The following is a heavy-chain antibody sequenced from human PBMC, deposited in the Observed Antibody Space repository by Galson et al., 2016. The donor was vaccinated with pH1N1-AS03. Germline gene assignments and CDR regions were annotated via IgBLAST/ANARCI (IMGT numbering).Heavy chain of an antibody. CDR3: ARGRYSAFDI. D-gene: IGHD1-1*01. J-gene: IGHJ3*02. Sequence: CAISGDSVSSNIDAWNWIRQSPSGGLEWLGRTYWRPKWYNDYAVSVKSRITINPDTSKNQFSLQLNSVTPEDTAMYYCARGRYSAFDIWGQGTTVTVSS. V-gene: IGHV6-1*01. CDR1: GDSVSSNIDA. CDR2: TYWRPKWYN.